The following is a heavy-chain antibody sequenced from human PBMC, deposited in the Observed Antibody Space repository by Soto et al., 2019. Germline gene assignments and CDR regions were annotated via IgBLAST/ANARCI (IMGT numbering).Heavy chain of an antibody. V-gene: IGHV1-69*13. D-gene: IGHD2-8*01. CDR3: ASPRGYCTNGACHTRSYRALDY. CDR1: GGTFSSYA. CDR2: IIPIFGTA. J-gene: IGHJ4*02. Sequence: SVKVSCKASGGTFSSYAISWVRQAPGQGLEWMGGIIPIFGTANYAQKFQGRVTITAEESTSTAYMELSSLRSEDTAVYYSASPRGYCTNGACHTRSYRALDYQGQRTLVTVSS.